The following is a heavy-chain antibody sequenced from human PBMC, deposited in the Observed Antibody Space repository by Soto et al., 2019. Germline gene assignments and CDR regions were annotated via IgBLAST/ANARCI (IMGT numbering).Heavy chain of an antibody. Sequence: VTCTVSGGSISSGGYYWSWIRQHPGKGLEWIGYIYYSGSTYYNPSLKSRVTISVDTSKNQFSLKLSSVTAADTAVYYCARVSRNSYDSSNTTDYWGQGTLGTVPA. CDR2: IYYSGST. V-gene: IGHV4-31*02. CDR3: ARVSRNSYDSSNTTDY. D-gene: IGHD3-22*01. J-gene: IGHJ4*02. CDR1: GGSISSGGYY.